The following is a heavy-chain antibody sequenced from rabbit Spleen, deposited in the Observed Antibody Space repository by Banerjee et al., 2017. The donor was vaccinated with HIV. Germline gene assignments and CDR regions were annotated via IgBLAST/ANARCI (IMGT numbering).Heavy chain of an antibody. CDR1: GFSFNSGDD. CDR3: ARDTSTSFSTYGMDL. J-gene: IGHJ6*01. Sequence: QSLEESGGGLVKPGASLTLTCKASGFSFNSGDDMSWVRQAPGKGLEWIACIYAGSSSNTYSATWAKGRFTISKTSSTTVTLQMTSLTAADTATYFCARDTSTSFSTYGMDLWGQGTLVTVS. CDR2: IYAGSSSNT. D-gene: IGHD1-1*01. V-gene: IGHV1S40*01.